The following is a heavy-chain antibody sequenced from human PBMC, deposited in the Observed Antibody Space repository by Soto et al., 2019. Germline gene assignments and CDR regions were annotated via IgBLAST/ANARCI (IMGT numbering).Heavy chain of an antibody. D-gene: IGHD3-16*01. CDR1: GGSISGSNHY. Sequence: TLSLTCSVSGGSISGSNHYWNWIRQSPGKGPEWIGYIFSSGNTYNNPSLNTRAALSVDTFKNQFSLMLTSVTAADTAVYYCARAKLGELLLLDFWGQGILVTVSS. J-gene: IGHJ4*02. CDR2: IFSSGNT. CDR3: ARAKLGELLLLDF. V-gene: IGHV4-30-4*01.